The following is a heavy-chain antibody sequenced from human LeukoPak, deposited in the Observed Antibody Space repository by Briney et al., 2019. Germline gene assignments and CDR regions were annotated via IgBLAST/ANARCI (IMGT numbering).Heavy chain of an antibody. D-gene: IGHD1-7*01. CDR1: GGSISSGDYY. V-gene: IGHV4-30-4*01. Sequence: SQTLSLTCTVSGGSISSGDYYWSWIRQPPGKGLEWIGYIYYSGSTYHNPSLKSRVTISVDTSKNQFSLKLSSVTAADTAVYYCARDIAGTTWGWFDPWGQGTLVTVSS. CDR2: IYYSGST. CDR3: ARDIAGTTWGWFDP. J-gene: IGHJ5*02.